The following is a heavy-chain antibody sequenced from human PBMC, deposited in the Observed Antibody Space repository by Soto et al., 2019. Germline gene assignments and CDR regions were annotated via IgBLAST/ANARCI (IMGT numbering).Heavy chain of an antibody. CDR1: GGSVSSGSYY. Sequence: PSETLSLTCTVSGGSVSSGSYYWSWIRQPPGKGLEWIGYIYYSGSTNYNPSLKSRVTISVDTSKNQFSLKLSSVTAADTAVYYCARGGRYSSGWYFDYWGQGTLVTVS. CDR2: IYYSGST. V-gene: IGHV4-61*01. J-gene: IGHJ4*02. D-gene: IGHD6-19*01. CDR3: ARGGRYSSGWYFDY.